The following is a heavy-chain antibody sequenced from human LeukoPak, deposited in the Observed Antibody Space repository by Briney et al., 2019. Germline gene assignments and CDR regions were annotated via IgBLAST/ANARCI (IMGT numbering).Heavy chain of an antibody. V-gene: IGHV3-30-3*01. D-gene: IGHD1-1*01. J-gene: IGHJ2*01. CDR2: ISYDGSNK. Sequence: PGRSLRLSCAASGFTFSSYAMHWVRQAPGKGLEWLAVISYDGSNKYYADSVKGRFTISRDNSKNTLYLQMNSLRAEDTAVYYCAAARYGWYFDLWGRGTLVTVSS. CDR3: AAARYGWYFDL. CDR1: GFTFSSYA.